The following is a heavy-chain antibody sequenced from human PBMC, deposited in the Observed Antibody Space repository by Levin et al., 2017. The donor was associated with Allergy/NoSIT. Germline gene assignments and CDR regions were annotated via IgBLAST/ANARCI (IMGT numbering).Heavy chain of an antibody. CDR2: IYSADST. V-gene: IGHV3-53*01. Sequence: GGSLRLSCAASGFTVSSNHMSWVRQAPGKGLEWVSVIYSADSTYYAESVKGRFSISRDNSKNTLYLQMNSLRAEDTAVYYCARRDGYNYGYFDLWGRGTLVTVSS. D-gene: IGHD5-24*01. J-gene: IGHJ2*01. CDR1: GFTVSSNH. CDR3: ARRDGYNYGYFDL.